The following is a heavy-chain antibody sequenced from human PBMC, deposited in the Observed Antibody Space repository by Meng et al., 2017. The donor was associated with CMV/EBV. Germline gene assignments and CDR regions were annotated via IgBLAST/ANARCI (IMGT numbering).Heavy chain of an antibody. CDR2: INHSGST. D-gene: IGHD3-9*01. Sequence: SETLSLTCAVYGGSFSGYYWSWIRQPPGKGPEWIGEINHSGSTNYNPSLKSRVTISVDTSKNQFSLKLSSVTAADTAVYYCAYYDILTGLRNWGQGTLVTVSS. CDR1: GGSFSGYY. CDR3: AYYDILTGLRN. V-gene: IGHV4-34*01. J-gene: IGHJ4*02.